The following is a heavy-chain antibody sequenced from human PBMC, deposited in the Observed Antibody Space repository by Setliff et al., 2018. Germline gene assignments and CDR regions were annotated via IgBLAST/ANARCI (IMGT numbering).Heavy chain of an antibody. Sequence: ASVKVSCKASGYTFTSYDINWVRQATGQGLEWMGWMNPNSGNTGYAQKFQGRVTMTRNTSISTAYMELSSLRSEDTAVYYCARTYYYDSKTLDWFGPWGQGTLVTVSS. CDR3: ARTYYYDSKTLDWFGP. D-gene: IGHD3-22*01. J-gene: IGHJ5*02. CDR2: MNPNSGNT. V-gene: IGHV1-8*02. CDR1: GYTFTSYD.